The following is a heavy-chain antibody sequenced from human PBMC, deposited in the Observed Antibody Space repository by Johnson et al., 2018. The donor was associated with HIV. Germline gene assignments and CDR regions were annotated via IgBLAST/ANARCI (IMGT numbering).Heavy chain of an antibody. Sequence: QVQLVESGGGLVKPGGSLIVSCEASGLTFSDYYMSWIRQAPGKGLEWVSYISSSGSSRYYADSVKGRFTITRDNVKNSLYMQMNSLRAEDTAVYYCARTSSGSRNAFDIWGQGTMVTVSS. J-gene: IGHJ3*02. CDR3: ARTSSGSRNAFDI. CDR1: GLTFSDYY. CDR2: ISSSGSSR. D-gene: IGHD3-10*01. V-gene: IGHV3-11*04.